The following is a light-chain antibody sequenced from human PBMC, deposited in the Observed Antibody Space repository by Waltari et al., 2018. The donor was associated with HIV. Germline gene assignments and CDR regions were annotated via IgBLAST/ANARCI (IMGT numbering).Light chain of an antibody. Sequence: DIVMTQSPASLAVSLGERATINCKSSQSVLYSSNNKNYLAWYQQTPGQPPKLLIYWASTRESGVPDRFSGSGSGTDFTLTISSLQAEDVALYYCQQYHSTLSWTFGQGTRVEI. V-gene: IGKV4-1*01. J-gene: IGKJ1*01. CDR1: QSVLYSSNNKNY. CDR3: QQYHSTLSWT. CDR2: WAS.